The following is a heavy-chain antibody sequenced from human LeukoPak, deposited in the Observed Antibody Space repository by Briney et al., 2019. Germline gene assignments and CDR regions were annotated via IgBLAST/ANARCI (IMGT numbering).Heavy chain of an antibody. CDR1: GYTFTNYG. CDR3: ARGFHYYDSSGPFDY. V-gene: IGHV1-18*04. Sequence: ASVKVSCKASGYTFTNYGISWVRQAPGQGLEWVGWISPYSGNTKYAQKFQGRVTMSTDTATTTASMELRSLRSDDTAVYYCARGFHYYDSSGPFDYWGQGTLVTVSS. D-gene: IGHD3-22*01. CDR2: ISPYSGNT. J-gene: IGHJ4*02.